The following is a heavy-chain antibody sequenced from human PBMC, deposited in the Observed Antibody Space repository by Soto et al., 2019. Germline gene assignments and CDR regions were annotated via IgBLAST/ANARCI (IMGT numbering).Heavy chain of an antibody. CDR3: AKDYDFWRGYYTAFNWFDP. CDR1: GFTFSSYA. V-gene: IGHV3-23*01. CDR2: ISGSGGST. D-gene: IGHD3-3*01. J-gene: IGHJ5*02. Sequence: GGSLRLSCAASGFTFSSYAMSWVRQAPGKGLEWVSAISGSGGSTYYADSVKGRFTISRDNSKNTLYLQMNSLRAEDTAVYYCAKDYDFWRGYYTAFNWFDPWGQGTLVTVSS.